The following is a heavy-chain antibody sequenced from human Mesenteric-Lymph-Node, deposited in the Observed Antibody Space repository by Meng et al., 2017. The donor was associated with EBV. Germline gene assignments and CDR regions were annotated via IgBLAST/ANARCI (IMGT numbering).Heavy chain of an antibody. D-gene: IGHD3-3*01. CDR1: AYLFTNYA. V-gene: IGHV1-3*04. Sequence: QIRLVQAGAEVKEPGASVKVSCQASAYLFTNYALHWVLQAPGQRLEWMGWINTGNDNTKYSQRFQGRITITRDTSASTAYMELTSLRSEDTAVYYCARGPDFDFWSGYLDYWGQGTLVTVSS. J-gene: IGHJ4*02. CDR3: ARGPDFDFWSGYLDY. CDR2: INTGNDNT.